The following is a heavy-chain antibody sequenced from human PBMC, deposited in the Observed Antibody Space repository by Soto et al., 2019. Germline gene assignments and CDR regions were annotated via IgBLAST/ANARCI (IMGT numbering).Heavy chain of an antibody. CDR2: VFESENT. CDR3: APLSVSLSGPYGIHV. D-gene: IGHD2-15*01. J-gene: IGHJ6*02. V-gene: IGHV4-61*01. Sequence: SETLSLTCNVSGTSVTSYSYYWNWIRQPPGKGLEWIGYVFESENTKYNPSLKSRVTLSVDTSKNQFSVRLNSVTASDTAVYYCAPLSVSLSGPYGIHVWGQGTTVTVSS. CDR1: GTSVTSYSYY.